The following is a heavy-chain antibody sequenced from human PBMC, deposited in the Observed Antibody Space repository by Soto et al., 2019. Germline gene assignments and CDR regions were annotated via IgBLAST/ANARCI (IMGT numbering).Heavy chain of an antibody. CDR2: IWYDGSNK. Sequence: QMQLVESGGGVVQPGRSLRLSCAASGFTFSNYGMHWVRQAPGKGLEWVAIIWYDGSNKYYADSVKGRFTISRDNSKNTVYLLMNSLRAEDTAMYYCAAGEPLDYRGQGTLVTVSS. CDR3: AAGEPLDY. CDR1: GFTFSNYG. D-gene: IGHD3-10*01. J-gene: IGHJ4*02. V-gene: IGHV3-33*01.